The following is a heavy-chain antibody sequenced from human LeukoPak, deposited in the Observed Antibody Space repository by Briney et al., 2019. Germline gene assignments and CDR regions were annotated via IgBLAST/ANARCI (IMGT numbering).Heavy chain of an antibody. D-gene: IGHD1-14*01. CDR1: GFKFSSNW. Sequence: QSGGSLRLSCAASGFKFSSNWMSWVRLAPGKGLEWVDNIKQDGTETYYVDSVKGRFTNSRDNAKNSLYLQMNSLRVEDTAVYYCAKEGRSLETYWGQGTLVTVSS. CDR2: IKQDGTET. J-gene: IGHJ4*02. V-gene: IGHV3-7*03. CDR3: AKEGRSLETY.